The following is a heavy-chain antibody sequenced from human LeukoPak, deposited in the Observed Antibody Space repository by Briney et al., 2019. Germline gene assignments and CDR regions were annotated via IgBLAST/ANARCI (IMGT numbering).Heavy chain of an antibody. CDR1: GGSISSGYY. CDR2: IYHSGST. Sequence: SETLSLTCTVSGGSISSGYYWGWIRQPPGKGLEWIGSIYHSGSTYYNPSLKSRVTTSVDTSKNQFSLKPSSVTAADTAVYYCARVNTIFGVVIIPYYYYYMDVWGKGTTVTVSS. D-gene: IGHD3-3*01. J-gene: IGHJ6*03. CDR3: ARVNTIFGVVIIPYYYYYMDV. V-gene: IGHV4-38-2*02.